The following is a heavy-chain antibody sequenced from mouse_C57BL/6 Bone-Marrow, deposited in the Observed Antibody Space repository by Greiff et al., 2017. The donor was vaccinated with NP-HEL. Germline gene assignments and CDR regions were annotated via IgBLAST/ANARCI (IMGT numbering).Heavy chain of an antibody. J-gene: IGHJ3*01. Sequence: QVQLQQPGAELVRPGSSVKLSCKASGYTFTSYWMHWVKQRPIQGLEWIGNIDPSDSETHYNQKFKDKATLTVDKSSSTAYMQLSSLTSEDSAVYYCARGTYDGYIFFAYWGQGTLVTVSA. CDR2: IDPSDSET. CDR3: ARGTYDGYIFFAY. D-gene: IGHD2-3*01. CDR1: GYTFTSYW. V-gene: IGHV1-52*01.